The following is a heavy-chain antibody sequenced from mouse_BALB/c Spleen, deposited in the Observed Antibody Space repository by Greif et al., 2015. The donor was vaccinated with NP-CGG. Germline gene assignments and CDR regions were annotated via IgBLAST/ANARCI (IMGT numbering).Heavy chain of an antibody. Sequence: VQLQQSGPELVKPGASVKISCKASGYSFTGYFMNWVKQSHGKSLEWIGRINPYNGDTFYNQRFKGKATLTVDKSSSTAHMELLSLTSEDSAVYYCGTRGEDYDYYFDYWGQGTSLTVSS. CDR2: INPYNGDT. D-gene: IGHD2-4*01. CDR1: GYSFTGYF. J-gene: IGHJ2*02. CDR3: GTRGEDYDYYFDY. V-gene: IGHV1-37*01.